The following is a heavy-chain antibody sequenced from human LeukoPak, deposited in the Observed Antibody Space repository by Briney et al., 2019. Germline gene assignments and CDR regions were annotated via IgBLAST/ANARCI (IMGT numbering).Heavy chain of an antibody. D-gene: IGHD3-9*01. J-gene: IGHJ5*02. CDR3: ARVWRFDWLSPRDAWFDP. CDR1: GYTFTNYG. Sequence: ASVKVSCKASGYTFTNYGISWVRQAPGQGLEWMGWISAYNGHTNYAQKFQGRVTITADESTSTAYMELSSLRSEDTAVYYCARVWRFDWLSPRDAWFDPWGQGTLVTVSS. V-gene: IGHV1-18*01. CDR2: ISAYNGHT.